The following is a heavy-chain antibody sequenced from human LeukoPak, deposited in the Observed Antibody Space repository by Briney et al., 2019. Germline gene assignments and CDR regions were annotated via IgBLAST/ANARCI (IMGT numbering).Heavy chain of an antibody. J-gene: IGHJ4*02. Sequence: SETLTRTCIASGGTMWICQPPWMGLAWIGDLYYSGGTKYNPSLKSRVTISVDTSKNQFSLKLSSVPAVDTAVYYCARARLSSFNDYWGQGTLVTVSS. CDR3: ARARLSSFNDY. D-gene: IGHD6-13*01. V-gene: IGHV4-59*01. CDR1: GGTM. CDR2: LYYSGGT.